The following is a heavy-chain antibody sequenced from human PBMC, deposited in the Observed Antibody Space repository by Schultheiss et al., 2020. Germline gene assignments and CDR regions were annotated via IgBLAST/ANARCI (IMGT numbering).Heavy chain of an antibody. V-gene: IGHV4-39*01. D-gene: IGHD5-12*01. CDR2: IYYSGST. Sequence: SETLSLTCTVSGGSISSSSYYWGWIRQPPGKGLEWIGSIYYSGSTYYNPSLKSRVTISVDTSKNQFSLKLSSVTAADTAVYYCARIVATRVDYWGQGTLVNVYS. J-gene: IGHJ4*02. CDR1: GGSISSSSYY. CDR3: ARIVATRVDY.